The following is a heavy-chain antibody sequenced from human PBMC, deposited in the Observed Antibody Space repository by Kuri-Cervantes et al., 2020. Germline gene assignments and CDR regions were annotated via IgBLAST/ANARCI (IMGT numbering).Heavy chain of an antibody. J-gene: IGHJ4*02. Sequence: SETLSLTCIVSGGSISSTSFYWGWIRQPPGMGLEWIGCIYYGGSTYYNPSLKSRVTISVDTSNNQFSLILSSLTAADTAVYYCATLSARERWLLPNYWGQGTLVTVSS. V-gene: IGHV4-39*01. CDR2: IYYGGST. D-gene: IGHD3-22*01. CDR3: ATLSARERWLLPNY. CDR1: GGSISSTSFY.